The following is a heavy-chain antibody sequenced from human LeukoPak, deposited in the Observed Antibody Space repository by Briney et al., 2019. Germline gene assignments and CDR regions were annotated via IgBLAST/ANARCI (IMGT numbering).Heavy chain of an antibody. Sequence: SETLSLTCAVYGGSFSGYYWSWIRLPPGKGLEWIGEINHGGSTNYNPSLKSRVTISVDTSKNQFSLKLSSVTAADTAVYYCARHLIMDVWGQGTTVTVSS. D-gene: IGHD3-3*02. CDR2: INHGGST. J-gene: IGHJ6*02. CDR1: GGSFSGYY. CDR3: ARHLIMDV. V-gene: IGHV4-34*01.